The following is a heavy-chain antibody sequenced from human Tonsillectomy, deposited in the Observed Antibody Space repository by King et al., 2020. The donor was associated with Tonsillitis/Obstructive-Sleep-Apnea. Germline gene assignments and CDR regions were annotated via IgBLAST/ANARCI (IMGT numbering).Heavy chain of an antibody. Sequence: QLQESGPGLVKPSETLSLTCTVSGGSISSDYWSWIRQPPGKGLEWIGYSYYSGNTNYNPSLKSRVTISVDTSKNQCSLKLSSVTAADTAVYYCARFEVAEDSFDIWGPGTRVTVSS. CDR2: SYYSGNT. CDR3: ARFEVAEDSFDI. V-gene: IGHV4-59*01. D-gene: IGHD2-21*01. J-gene: IGHJ3*02. CDR1: GGSISSDY.